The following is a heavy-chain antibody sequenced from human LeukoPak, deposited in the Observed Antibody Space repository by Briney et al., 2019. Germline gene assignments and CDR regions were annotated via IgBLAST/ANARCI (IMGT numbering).Heavy chain of an antibody. CDR2: IHTGSSSV. CDR1: GFTFSTYA. Sequence: GGSLRLSCAASGFTFSTYAMNWVRQAPGKGLEWVSYIHTGSSSVYYADSVKGRFTISRDDAKNSLYLQMNSLRDEDTAVYYCARGGRFFDYWGQGTLVTVSS. J-gene: IGHJ4*02. V-gene: IGHV3-48*02. CDR3: ARGGRFFDY. D-gene: IGHD3-16*01.